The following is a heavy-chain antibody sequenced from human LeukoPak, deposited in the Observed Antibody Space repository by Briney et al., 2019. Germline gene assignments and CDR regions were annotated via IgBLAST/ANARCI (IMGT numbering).Heavy chain of an antibody. J-gene: IGHJ4*02. V-gene: IGHV3-48*01. Sequence: PGGSLRLSCAASGFTFSSYSMNWVRQAPGKGLEWVSYISSSSSTIYYADSVKGRFTISRDNAKNPLYLQMNSLRAEDTAVYYCARGHGSGSYYPDYWGQGTQVTVSS. CDR1: GFTFSSYS. CDR3: ARGHGSGSYYPDY. D-gene: IGHD3-10*01. CDR2: ISSSSSTI.